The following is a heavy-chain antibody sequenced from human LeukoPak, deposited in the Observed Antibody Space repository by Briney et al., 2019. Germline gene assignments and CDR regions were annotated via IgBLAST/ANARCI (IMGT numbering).Heavy chain of an antibody. V-gene: IGHV5-51*01. CDR3: ARRVYSATLVSPFDY. Sequence: GESLKISCKGSGYSFTSYWIGWVRQLPGKGLEWMGIIYPGDSDTRYSPSFQGQVTISADKSISTAYLQWSSLKASDTAMYYCARRVYSATLVSPFDYWGQGTLVTVSS. CDR2: IYPGDSDT. J-gene: IGHJ4*02. CDR1: GYSFTSYW. D-gene: IGHD5-18*01.